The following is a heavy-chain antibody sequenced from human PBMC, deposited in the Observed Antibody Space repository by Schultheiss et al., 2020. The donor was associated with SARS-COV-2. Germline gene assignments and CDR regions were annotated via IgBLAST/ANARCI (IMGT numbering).Heavy chain of an antibody. CDR2: INSDGRST. Sequence: GGSLRLSCAASGFTFSTFAMHWVRQVPGKGLVWVSRINSDGRSTSYADSVKGRFIISRDNAKNTLYVQMNSLRAEDTAVYYCATNVVVTAQNYYYYYMDVWGKGTTVTVSS. CDR3: ATNVVVTAQNYYYYYMDV. V-gene: IGHV3-74*01. J-gene: IGHJ6*03. D-gene: IGHD2-21*02. CDR1: GFTFSTFA.